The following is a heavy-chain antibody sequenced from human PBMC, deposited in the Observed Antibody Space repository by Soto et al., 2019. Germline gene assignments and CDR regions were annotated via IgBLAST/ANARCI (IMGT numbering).Heavy chain of an antibody. V-gene: IGHV3-33*01. Sequence: QVQLVESGGVVVQPGRSLRLSCAASGFTFSNYGMHWVRQAPGKGLEWVAIIWHDGNNKYYADSVRGRFIISRDNSKNWLYLQMNSLRAEDTAVYDGASDLVGASDSYGLDVWGQGTPVTVSS. CDR2: IWHDGNNK. D-gene: IGHD1-26*01. CDR3: ASDLVGASDSYGLDV. J-gene: IGHJ6*02. CDR1: GFTFSNYG.